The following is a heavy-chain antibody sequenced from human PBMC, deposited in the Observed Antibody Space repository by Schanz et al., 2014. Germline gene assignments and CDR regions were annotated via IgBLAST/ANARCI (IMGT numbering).Heavy chain of an antibody. CDR1: GFTFTNYA. V-gene: IGHV3-23*04. CDR3: AKSLESCPGGRCSRGYFDY. CDR2: ISDSGDTA. J-gene: IGHJ4*02. D-gene: IGHD2-8*02. Sequence: VQLVESGGGLVQPGGSLRLSCAASGFTFTNYAMSWVRQAPGKGLEWVSLISDSGDTAYYADSVKGRFTISRDISKNTLYLQMNSLRAEDTAVYYCAKSLESCPGGRCSRGYFDYWGQGTLVTVAS.